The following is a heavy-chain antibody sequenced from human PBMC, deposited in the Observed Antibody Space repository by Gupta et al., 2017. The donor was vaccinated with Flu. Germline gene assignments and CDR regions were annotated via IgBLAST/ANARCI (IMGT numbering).Heavy chain of an antibody. V-gene: IGHV3-7*04. D-gene: IGHD5-18*01. Sequence: PGGSLRLSCAVSGFTFSGYWMNWVRQAPGKGLEWVANIKQDGSEKNYVDSVKGRFTISRDNAVTSLYLQLNSLRAEDTAVYYCARGRDTGLIRAYLFDYWGQGTLVTVSS. J-gene: IGHJ4*02. CDR1: GFTFSGYW. CDR2: IKQDGSEK. CDR3: ARGRDTGLIRAYLFDY.